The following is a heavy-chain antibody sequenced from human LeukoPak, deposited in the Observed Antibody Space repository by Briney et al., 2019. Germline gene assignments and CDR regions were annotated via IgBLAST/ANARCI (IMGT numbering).Heavy chain of an antibody. CDR1: GGSFSGYY. D-gene: IGHD3-10*01. CDR2: IKQDGTEK. V-gene: IGHV3-7*01. J-gene: IGHJ4*02. Sequence: ETLSLTCAVYGGSFSGYYWSWVRQAPGKGLEWVANIKQDGTEKYYVDSVKGRFTISRDNAKNSLHLQMNSLRVEDTAVYYCAKLAKYFYGSETYYFFEHWGQGTPVTASS. CDR3: AKLAKYFYGSETYYFFEH.